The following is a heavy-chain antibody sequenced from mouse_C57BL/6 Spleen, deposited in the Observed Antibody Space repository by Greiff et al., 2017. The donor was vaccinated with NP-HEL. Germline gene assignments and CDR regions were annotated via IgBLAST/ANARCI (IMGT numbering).Heavy chain of an antibody. Sequence: QVQLQQPGAELVRPGSSVKLSCKASGYTFTSYWMHWVKQRPIQGLEWIGNIDPSDSETHYNQKFKDKATLTVDKSSSTAYMQLSSLTSEDSAVYYCARRHPYAMDDWGQGTSVTVSS. CDR1: GYTFTSYW. CDR2: IDPSDSET. J-gene: IGHJ4*01. CDR3: ARRHPYAMDD. V-gene: IGHV1-52*01.